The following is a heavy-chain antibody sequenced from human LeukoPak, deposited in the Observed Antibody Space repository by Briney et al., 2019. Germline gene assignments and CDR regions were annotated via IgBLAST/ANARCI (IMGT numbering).Heavy chain of an antibody. D-gene: IGHD3-16*01. V-gene: IGHV3-21*01. J-gene: IGHJ6*03. CDR1: GFDFSIYA. Sequence: GGSLRLSCAASGFDFSIYAIDWVRQAPGRGLEWVSSISSGSSFQNYADSVKGRFTISRDNAKNSVNLQMNRLRAEDTAVYFCAREGDPPGFYYYHHMDVWGKGTTVTVSS. CDR2: ISSGSSFQ. CDR3: AREGDPPGFYYYHHMDV.